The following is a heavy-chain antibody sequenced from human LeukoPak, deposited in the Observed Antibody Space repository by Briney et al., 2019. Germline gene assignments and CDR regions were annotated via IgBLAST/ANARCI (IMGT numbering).Heavy chain of an antibody. Sequence: SVKVSCKASGGTFTSYAISWVRQAPGQGLEWMGGIIPILGIANYAQKFQGRVTITADKSTSTAYMELSSLRSEDTAVYYCARNSGYDYFDYYYGMDVWGQGTTVTVSS. CDR3: ARNSGYDYFDYYYGMDV. CDR1: GGTFTSYA. CDR2: IIPILGIA. V-gene: IGHV1-69*10. J-gene: IGHJ6*02. D-gene: IGHD5-12*01.